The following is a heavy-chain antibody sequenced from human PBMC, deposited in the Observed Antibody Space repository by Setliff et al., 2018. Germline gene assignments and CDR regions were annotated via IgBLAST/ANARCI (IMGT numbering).Heavy chain of an antibody. V-gene: IGHV3-23*01. Sequence: GESLTISCAASGFTFTNYAMNWVRQAPGKGLEWVSTISGSGDSTYYADSVMGRFTISRDNSKDSLYLQLNSLRAEDTAVYYCAKDGVGPTYTYFFDFWGRGSQVTVSS. CDR1: GFTFTNYA. CDR3: AKDGVGPTYTYFFDF. J-gene: IGHJ4*02. CDR2: ISGSGDST. D-gene: IGHD1-26*01.